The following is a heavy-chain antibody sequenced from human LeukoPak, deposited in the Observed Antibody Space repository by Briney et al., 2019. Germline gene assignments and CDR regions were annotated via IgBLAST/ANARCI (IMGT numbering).Heavy chain of an antibody. Sequence: GGSLRLSCSASGFNFNKYALHWVRQAPGKGLEWVSYISSSSSTIYYADSVKGRFTISRDNAKNSLYLQMNSLRDEDTAVYYCARLAIWGQGTMVTVSS. CDR1: GFNFNKYA. CDR2: ISSSSSTI. J-gene: IGHJ3*02. V-gene: IGHV3-48*02. D-gene: IGHD3-3*02. CDR3: ARLAI.